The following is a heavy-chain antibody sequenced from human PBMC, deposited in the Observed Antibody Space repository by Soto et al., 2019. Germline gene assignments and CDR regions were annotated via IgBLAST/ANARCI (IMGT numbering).Heavy chain of an antibody. V-gene: IGHV3-30-3*01. CDR1: GFTFSSYA. CDR3: ARDYGVAAASDDAFDI. CDR2: ISYDGSNK. Sequence: QVQLVESGGGVVQPGRSLRLSCAASGFTFSSYAMHWVRQAPGKGLEWVAVISYDGSNKYYADSVKGRFIISRDNSKNTLYLQMNSLRAEDTAVYYCARDYGVAAASDDAFDIWGQGTMVTVSS. J-gene: IGHJ3*02. D-gene: IGHD6-13*01.